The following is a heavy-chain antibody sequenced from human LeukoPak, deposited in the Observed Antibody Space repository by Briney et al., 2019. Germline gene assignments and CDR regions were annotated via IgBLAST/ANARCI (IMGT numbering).Heavy chain of an antibody. D-gene: IGHD6-19*01. CDR3: ARHAVAGTFYYYYYMDV. CDR2: ISSSGSTI. Sequence: PGGSLRLSCAASGFTFSSYSMNWVRQAPGKGLEWVSYISSSGSTIYYADSVKGRFTISRDNAKNSLYLQMNSLRAEDTAVYYCARHAVAGTFYYYYYMDVWGKGTTVTVSS. V-gene: IGHV3-48*04. J-gene: IGHJ6*03. CDR1: GFTFSSYS.